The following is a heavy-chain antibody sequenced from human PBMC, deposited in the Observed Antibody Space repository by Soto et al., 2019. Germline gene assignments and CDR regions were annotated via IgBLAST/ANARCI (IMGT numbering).Heavy chain of an antibody. Sequence: GGSLRLSCAASGFTFSSYSMNWVRQAPGKGLEWVSSISSSSSYIYYAASVKGRFTISRDNAKNSLYLQMNSLRAEDTAVYYCARDQTSGEGKKGGPRFDAFDIWGQGTMVTVSS. CDR3: ARDQTSGEGKKGGPRFDAFDI. D-gene: IGHD3-16*01. J-gene: IGHJ3*02. CDR1: GFTFSSYS. CDR2: ISSSSSYI. V-gene: IGHV3-21*01.